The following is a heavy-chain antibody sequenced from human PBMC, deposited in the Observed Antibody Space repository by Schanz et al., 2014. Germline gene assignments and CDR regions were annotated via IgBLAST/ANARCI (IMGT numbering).Heavy chain of an antibody. CDR3: ARGTDWNLHY. Sequence: DVQLLESGGGLVQPGGSLGLSCVVSGFTVSNSDMHWVRQGTGKGLEWVSTIGYLGDTYYPDSVKGRFTVSRDSGQNSLYLQMNSLRAGDTAVYYCARGTDWNLHYWGQGALVTVSS. J-gene: IGHJ4*02. CDR2: IGYLGDT. CDR1: GFTVSNSD. V-gene: IGHV3-13*01. D-gene: IGHD1-1*01.